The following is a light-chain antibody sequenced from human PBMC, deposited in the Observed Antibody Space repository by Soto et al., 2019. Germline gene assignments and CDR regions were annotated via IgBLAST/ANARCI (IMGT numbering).Light chain of an antibody. V-gene: IGKV3-15*01. CDR2: SAS. Sequence: ETVMTQSPAILSVSPGERATLSCRASQTVSSNLAWYQQKPGQAPRLLIYSASTRATGVPVRFSGSGSGTEFTLTISSLQSEDFAVYYCQQYSNWPLTFGGGTKV. J-gene: IGKJ4*01. CDR3: QQYSNWPLT. CDR1: QTVSSN.